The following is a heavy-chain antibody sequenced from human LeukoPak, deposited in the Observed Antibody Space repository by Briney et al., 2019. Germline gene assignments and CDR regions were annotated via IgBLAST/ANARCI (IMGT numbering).Heavy chain of an antibody. CDR3: ATKLGSGYDYVY. CDR2: ISGSGGST. Sequence: GGSLRFSCAASGFTFSSYAMSWVRQAPGKGLEWVSAISGSGGSTFYAVSVKGRFTISRDNSKNTLYLQMNSLRAEGTAVYYCATKLGSGYDYVYWGQGTLVTVPS. J-gene: IGHJ4*02. V-gene: IGHV3-23*01. D-gene: IGHD5-12*01. CDR1: GFTFSSYA.